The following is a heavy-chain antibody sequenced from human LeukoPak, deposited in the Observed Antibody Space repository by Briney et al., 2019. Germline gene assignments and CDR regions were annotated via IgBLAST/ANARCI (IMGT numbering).Heavy chain of an antibody. CDR2: INPYSGGT. J-gene: IGHJ4*02. CDR3: ARVPIGADVY. V-gene: IGHV1-2*02. Sequence: ASVKVSCKASGYTFTAYYIHWVRQAPGQGLEWMGWINPYSGGTNYAQKFQGRVTMTRDTSISTAYMELSRLRSDDTAVYYCARVPIGADVYWGQGTLVTVSS. D-gene: IGHD1-26*01. CDR1: GYTFTAYY.